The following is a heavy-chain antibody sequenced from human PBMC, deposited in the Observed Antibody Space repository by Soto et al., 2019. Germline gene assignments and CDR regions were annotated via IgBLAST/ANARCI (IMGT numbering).Heavy chain of an antibody. Sequence: EVQLVESGGGLVQPGGSLRLSCAASGFTFSRYAMHWLRQAPGKGLEYVSTISSNGGSTYYTNSVKGRFTISRDNSKNTLYLQMGSLRAEDMAVYYCGRDTTSGSYSLDYWGQGTLVTVSS. V-gene: IGHV3-64*01. CDR3: GRDTTSGSYSLDY. D-gene: IGHD1-26*01. J-gene: IGHJ4*02. CDR2: ISSNGGST. CDR1: GFTFSRYA.